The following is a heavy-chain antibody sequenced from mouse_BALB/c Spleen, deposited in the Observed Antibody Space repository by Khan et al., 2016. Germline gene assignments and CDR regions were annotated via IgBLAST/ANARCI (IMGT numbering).Heavy chain of an antibody. CDR1: GFNIKDTY. V-gene: IGHV14-3*02. J-gene: IGHJ1*01. D-gene: IGHD1-1*01. Sequence: VQLQQPGAELVKPGASVKLSCTVSGFNIKDTYMYWVKQRPEQGLEWIGRIDPVNGNSKYDPKFQGKATITADTSSNTAYLQLSSLTSEDTAVYYCARDYYGSRWYFDVWGAGTTVTVSS. CDR3: ARDYYGSRWYFDV. CDR2: IDPVNGNS.